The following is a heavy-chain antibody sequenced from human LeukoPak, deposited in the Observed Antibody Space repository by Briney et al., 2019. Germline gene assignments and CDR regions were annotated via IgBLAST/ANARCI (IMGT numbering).Heavy chain of an antibody. Sequence: ASVKVSSKASGGTFSSYAISWVRQAPGQGLEWMGGIIPIFGTANYAQKFQGRVTITTDESTSTAYMELSSLRSEDTAVYYCARDRRGLRTAHAFDIWGQGTMVTVSS. J-gene: IGHJ3*02. V-gene: IGHV1-69*05. CDR1: GGTFSSYA. CDR2: IIPIFGTA. D-gene: IGHD2-21*02. CDR3: ARDRRGLRTAHAFDI.